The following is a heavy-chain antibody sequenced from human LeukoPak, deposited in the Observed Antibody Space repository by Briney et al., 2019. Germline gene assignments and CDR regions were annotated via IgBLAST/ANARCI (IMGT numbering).Heavy chain of an antibody. CDR3: ARDGGAVGVGATGNDAFDI. Sequence: RGFPRHSCAASGLTFSNYAMHWVRPDPRKRPGGEAVLSYDGRNKYYADSLTGRFTISRDNSPHTLYLQMNSPRAEDTAVYYCARDGGAVGVGATGNDAFDIWVQGTMVTVSS. J-gene: IGHJ3*02. CDR2: LSYDGRNK. CDR1: GLTFSNYA. D-gene: IGHD1-26*01. V-gene: IGHV3-30*04.